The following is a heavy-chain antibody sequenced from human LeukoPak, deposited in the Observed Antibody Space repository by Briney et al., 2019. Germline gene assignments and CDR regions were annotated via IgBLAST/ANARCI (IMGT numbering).Heavy chain of an antibody. CDR2: IKKDGSEK. V-gene: IGHV3-7*01. CDR1: GFTFSNYW. D-gene: IGHD6-19*01. Sequence: GGSLRLSCAASGFTFSNYWMSWVRQAPGKGLEWVANIKKDGSEKYYVDSVKGRFTISRDNTKNSLYLQMKSLGAEDTAIYYCASSPVGSGWRYDYWGQGTLVTVSS. CDR3: ASSPVGSGWRYDY. J-gene: IGHJ4*02.